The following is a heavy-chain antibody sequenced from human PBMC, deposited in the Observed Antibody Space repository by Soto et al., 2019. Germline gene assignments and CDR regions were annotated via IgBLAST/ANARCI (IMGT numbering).Heavy chain of an antibody. CDR1: GYTXTRYH. CDR2: INPSGGTT. V-gene: IGHV1-46*01. J-gene: IGHJ4*02. D-gene: IGHD2-15*01. CDR3: ARVRGGGSEYFFDY. Sequence: SXKVSFKASGYTXTRYHVNLVRQAPGQGLEWMAIINPSGGTTYYVQKFEGRVTLTTDTSTSTVYMELSSLRSYDTAVYYCARVRGGGSEYFFDYWGQGTLGTVS.